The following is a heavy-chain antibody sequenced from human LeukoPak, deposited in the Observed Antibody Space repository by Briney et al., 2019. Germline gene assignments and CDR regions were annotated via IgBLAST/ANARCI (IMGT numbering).Heavy chain of an antibody. D-gene: IGHD2-2*01. J-gene: IGHJ4*02. V-gene: IGHV1-2*06. Sequence: ASVKVSCKATGYTFTGYHMHWVRQAPGQGLEWMGRINPNSGDTNYAQKFQGRVTMTRDTSISTAYMELSRLRSDDTAVYYCARDYCSSTSCLFDYWGQGTLVTVSS. CDR3: ARDYCSSTSCLFDY. CDR1: GYTFTGYH. CDR2: INPNSGDT.